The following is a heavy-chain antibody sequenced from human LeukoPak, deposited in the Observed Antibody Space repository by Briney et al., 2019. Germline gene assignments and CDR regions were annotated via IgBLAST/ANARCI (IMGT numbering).Heavy chain of an antibody. CDR1: GYTFTSYD. CDR3: ARDGNMITFGGVMD. V-gene: IGHV1-8*01. Sequence: GASVKVSCKASGYTFTSYDINWVRQATGQGLEWMGWMNPNSGNTGYAQKFQGRVTMTRSTSTSTAYMELSRLRSDDTAVYYCARDGNMITFGGVMDWGQGTLVTVSS. D-gene: IGHD3-16*01. J-gene: IGHJ4*02. CDR2: MNPNSGNT.